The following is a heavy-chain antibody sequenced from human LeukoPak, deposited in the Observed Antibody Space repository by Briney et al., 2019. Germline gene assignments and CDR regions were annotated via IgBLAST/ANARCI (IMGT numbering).Heavy chain of an antibody. D-gene: IGHD7-27*01. CDR1: GNTLSEFS. V-gene: IGHV1-18*04. J-gene: IGHJ6*02. CDR2: ISAYNGNT. Sequence: GASVKVSCKVTGNTLSEFSMHWVRQSPGKGLEWMGWISAYNGNTNYAQKLQGRVTMTTDTSTSTAYMELRSLRSDDTAVYYCARGQLRASNWGSSGYYYYGMDVWGQGTTVTVSS. CDR3: ARGQLRASNWGSSGYYYYGMDV.